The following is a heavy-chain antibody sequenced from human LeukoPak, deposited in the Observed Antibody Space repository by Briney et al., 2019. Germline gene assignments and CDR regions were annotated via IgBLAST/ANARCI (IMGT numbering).Heavy chain of an antibody. V-gene: IGHV3-53*01. CDR1: GFSFSIYA. CDR3: AIMVATGYYFDY. D-gene: IGHD2-8*01. J-gene: IGHJ4*02. Sequence: GGSLRLSCAASGFSFSIYAMSWVRQAPGKGLEWVSVIYSGGSTYYADSVKGRFTISRDNSKNTLYLQMNSLRAEDTAVYYCAIMVATGYYFDYWGQGTLVTVSS. CDR2: IYSGGST.